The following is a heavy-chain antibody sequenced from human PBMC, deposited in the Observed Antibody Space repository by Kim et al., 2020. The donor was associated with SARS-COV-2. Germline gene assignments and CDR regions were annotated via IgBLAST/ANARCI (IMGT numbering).Heavy chain of an antibody. Sequence: ASVKVSCKASGYTFTNHAIHWVRQAPGRGLEWMGWINTDTGSPTYAPDFTGRLTITWDTSASTAYLQISSLEAEDTALYYCARVVWGGYRYVDSWGQGTLVTVSS. V-gene: IGHV7-4-1*02. CDR2: INTDTGSP. CDR1: GYTFTNHA. D-gene: IGHD3-16*02. CDR3: ARVVWGGYRYVDS. J-gene: IGHJ4*02.